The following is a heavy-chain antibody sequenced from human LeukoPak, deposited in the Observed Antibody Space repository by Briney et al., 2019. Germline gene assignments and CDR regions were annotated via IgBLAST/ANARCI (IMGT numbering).Heavy chain of an antibody. V-gene: IGHV1-18*01. J-gene: IGHJ4*02. CDR2: IGAYNGNT. D-gene: IGHD5-18*01. CDR3: ARGENSYGSTRSDY. Sequence: VASVTVSCTASGYTFTSYGISWVRQAPGQGLEWMGWIGAYNGNTNYAQKLQGRVTMTTDTSTSTAYMELRSLRSDDTAVYYCARGENSYGSTRSDYWGQGTLVTVSS. CDR1: GYTFTSYG.